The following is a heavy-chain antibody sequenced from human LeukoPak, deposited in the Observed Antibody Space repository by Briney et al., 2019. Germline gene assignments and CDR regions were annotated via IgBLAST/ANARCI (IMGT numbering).Heavy chain of an antibody. V-gene: IGHV3-9*01. CDR3: AKTGNFYRGSYGVGYYFSD. Sequence: GGSLRLSCAASGFTFDDYAMHWVRQAPGKGLEWVSGISWNSGSIGYADSVKGRFTISRDNAKNSLYLQMNSLRVEDTALHYCAKTGNFYRGSYGVGYYFSDWGQGALVTVSS. CDR2: ISWNSGSI. J-gene: IGHJ4*02. CDR1: GFTFDDYA. D-gene: IGHD1-26*01.